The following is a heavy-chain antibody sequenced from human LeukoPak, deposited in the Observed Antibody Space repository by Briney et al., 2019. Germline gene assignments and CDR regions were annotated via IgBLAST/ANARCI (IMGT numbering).Heavy chain of an antibody. J-gene: IGHJ5*01. V-gene: IGHV3-48*04. Sequence: GGSLRLSCAASGFTFSSYGMHWVRQAPGRGLEWISYINSVGGTTFYADSVKGRFTISRDNAKNSLFLQMNSLRAEDTAVYYCARNPLGEDWFDSWGQGTLVTVSS. D-gene: IGHD3-10*01. CDR1: GFTFSSYG. CDR3: ARNPLGEDWFDS. CDR2: INSVGGTT.